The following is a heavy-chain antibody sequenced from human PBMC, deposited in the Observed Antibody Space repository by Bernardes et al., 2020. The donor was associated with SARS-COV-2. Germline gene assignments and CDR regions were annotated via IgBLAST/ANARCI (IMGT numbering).Heavy chain of an antibody. D-gene: IGHD6-13*01. V-gene: IGHV5-10-1*01. Sequence: GDSLKISCKASGYSFSNYWISWVRQMPEKGLEWMGRIDPTDSWTTYSPSFQGHVTISADKSISTAYLQWSSLKASDSAMYYCARHPILGKLPAAVDFDYWGQGTLVTVSS. J-gene: IGHJ4*02. CDR2: IDPTDSWT. CDR3: ARHPILGKLPAAVDFDY. CDR1: GYSFSNYW.